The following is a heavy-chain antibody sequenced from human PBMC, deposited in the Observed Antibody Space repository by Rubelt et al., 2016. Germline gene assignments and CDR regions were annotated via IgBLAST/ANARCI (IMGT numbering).Heavy chain of an antibody. J-gene: IGHJ3*02. V-gene: IGHV3-23*04. Sequence: EVQLVESGGGLVQPGGSLRLSCAASGFTFSNYAMSWVRQSPGKGLEWVSEISGSAGSTYYADSVKGRFTISRDISKNTLYLQMNSLRAEDTAVYYCARDPSAFDIWGQGTMVTVSS. CDR2: ISGSAGST. CDR1: GFTFSNYA. CDR3: ARDPSAFDI.